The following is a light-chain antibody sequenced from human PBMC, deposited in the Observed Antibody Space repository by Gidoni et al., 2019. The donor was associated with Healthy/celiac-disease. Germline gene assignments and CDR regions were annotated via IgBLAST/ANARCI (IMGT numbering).Light chain of an antibody. J-gene: IGKJ4*01. V-gene: IGKV3-11*01. CDR1: QSVSSY. CDR3: QQRSNWPLT. CDR2: DAS. Sequence: EIVLTQSPSTLSLSPGAGANPSGRARQSVSSYLAWYQLKPGQAPRLLIYDASNRATGIPARFSGSGSGTAFTLTISSLEPEDFAVYYCQQRSNWPLTFGGXTKVEIK.